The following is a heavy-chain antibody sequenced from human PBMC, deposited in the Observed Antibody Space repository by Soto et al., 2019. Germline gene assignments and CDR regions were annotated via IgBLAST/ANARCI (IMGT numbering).Heavy chain of an antibody. CDR1: GFDFSHAW. CDR3: ARDKSYALAV. Sequence: SVRLSFTASGFDFSHAWMHWVRQVPGKGLVWVSHINSDGSSTTYADSVKGRFTISRDNARTTVYLQLDSLRVEDTAVYYCARDKSYALAVWGQGTTVTVSS. J-gene: IGHJ6*02. D-gene: IGHD4-17*01. CDR2: INSDGSST. V-gene: IGHV3-74*03.